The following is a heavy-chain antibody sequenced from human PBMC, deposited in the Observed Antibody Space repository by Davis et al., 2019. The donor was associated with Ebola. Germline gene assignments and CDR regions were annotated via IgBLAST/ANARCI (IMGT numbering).Heavy chain of an antibody. Sequence: ASVTVSCKASGYTFTSYYMHWVRQAPGQGLEWMGIINPSGGSTSYAQKFQGRVTMTRDTSTSTVYMELSSLRSEDTAVYYCARDQEDCGGDCYSGAFDIWGQGTMVTVSS. V-gene: IGHV1-46*01. J-gene: IGHJ3*02. CDR2: INPSGGST. CDR3: ARDQEDCGGDCYSGAFDI. D-gene: IGHD2-21*02. CDR1: GYTFTSYY.